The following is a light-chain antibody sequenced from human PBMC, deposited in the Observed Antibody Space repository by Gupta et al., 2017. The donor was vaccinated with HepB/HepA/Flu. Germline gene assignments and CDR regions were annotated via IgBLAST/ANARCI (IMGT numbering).Light chain of an antibody. V-gene: IGLV1-44*01. CDR1: SSNIGSNT. CDR2: NNN. CDR3: SAWDDSLNGPV. J-gene: IGLJ2*01. Sequence: QSVLSQPPSMSGTPGQRVTISRFGSSSNIGSNTVNWYQQLPGTAPKLLIYNNNHRPSGVPDRFSGSKSGSSASLAISGLQSEDETDFYCSAWDDSLNGPVFGGGTKLTVL.